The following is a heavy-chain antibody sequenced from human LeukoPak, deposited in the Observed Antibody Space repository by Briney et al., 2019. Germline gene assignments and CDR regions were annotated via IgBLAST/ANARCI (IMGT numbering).Heavy chain of an antibody. CDR2: IWYDGSNK. Sequence: GGSLRLSCAASGFTFSSYGMQWVRQAPGKGLEWVAVIWYDGSNKYYADSVKGRFTISRDNSKNTLYLQMSSLRAEDTAVYYCARDLGGKYYYDSSGVDYWGQGTLVTVSS. D-gene: IGHD3-22*01. CDR3: ARDLGGKYYYDSSGVDY. J-gene: IGHJ4*02. CDR1: GFTFSSYG. V-gene: IGHV3-33*01.